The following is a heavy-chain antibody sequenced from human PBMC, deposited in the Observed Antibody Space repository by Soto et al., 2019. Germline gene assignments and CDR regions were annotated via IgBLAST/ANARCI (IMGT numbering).Heavy chain of an antibody. V-gene: IGHV3-7*01. D-gene: IGHD3-16*01. CDR2: INQDGSQD. J-gene: IGHJ3*02. CDR1: RFTFSSSW. CDR3: ARDPAFGAFDI. Sequence: GGSLRLSCAASRFTFSSSWMTWVRQAPGKGLEWVASINQDGSQDYYVDSVKGRFTASRDNARNSLYLQMDSLRAEDTAVFYCARDPAFGAFDIWGQGTMVTVSS.